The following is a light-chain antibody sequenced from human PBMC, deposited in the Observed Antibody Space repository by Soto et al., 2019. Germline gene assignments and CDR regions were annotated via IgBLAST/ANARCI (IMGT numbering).Light chain of an antibody. CDR2: KAA. CDR1: QSISSW. Sequence: DIQMTQSPSTLSASVGDRFTITCRSSQSISSWLAWYQQKPGKAPKLLIYKAATLESGVPSRFSGMGSGTEFTLTIGMHHRADFAADYCQQDDILWTFERGTKVDVK. J-gene: IGKJ1*01. V-gene: IGKV1-5*03. CDR3: QQDDILWT.